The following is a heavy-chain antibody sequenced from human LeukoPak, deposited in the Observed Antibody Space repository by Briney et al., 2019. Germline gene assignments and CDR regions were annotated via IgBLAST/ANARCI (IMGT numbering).Heavy chain of an antibody. J-gene: IGHJ4*02. V-gene: IGHV3-20*04. CDR3: ARSGRCSGGSCYSVDY. Sequence: GTLSLTCAVSGGSISSDIWWSWVRQPPGKGLEWVSGINWNGGSTGYADSVKGRFTISRDNAKNSLYLQMNSLRAEDTALYYCARSGRCSGGSCYSVDYWGQGTLVTVSS. D-gene: IGHD2-15*01. CDR1: GGSISSDIW. CDR2: INWNGGST.